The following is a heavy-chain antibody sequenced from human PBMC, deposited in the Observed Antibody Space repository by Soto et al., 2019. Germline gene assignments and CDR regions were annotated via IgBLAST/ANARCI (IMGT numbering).Heavy chain of an antibody. V-gene: IGHV1-3*05. CDR2: INAGNGNT. J-gene: IGHJ3*02. CDR1: GYTFTSYA. CDR3: ARGATWVAI. D-gene: IGHD7-27*01. Sequence: QVQIVQSGAEEKKPGASVKVSCKASGYTFTSYAMHWVRQAPGQRLEWMGRINAGNGNTKYSQKFQGSVTITRDTSASPAYMALSSLRSEDTAVYYCARGATWVAIWGQGTMFTVSS.